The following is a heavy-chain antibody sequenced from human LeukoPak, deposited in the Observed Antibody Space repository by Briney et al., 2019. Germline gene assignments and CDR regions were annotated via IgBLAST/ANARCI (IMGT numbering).Heavy chain of an antibody. CDR3: ARGKHSSGWHADY. Sequence: PGGSLRLSCAASGFTFSSYSMNWVRQAPGKGLEWVSSISSSSSYIYYADSVKGRFTISRDNAKNSLYLQMNSLRAEDTAVYYCARGKHSSGWHADYWGQGTLVTVSS. CDR2: ISSSSSYI. J-gene: IGHJ4*02. CDR1: GFTFSSYS. V-gene: IGHV3-21*01. D-gene: IGHD6-19*01.